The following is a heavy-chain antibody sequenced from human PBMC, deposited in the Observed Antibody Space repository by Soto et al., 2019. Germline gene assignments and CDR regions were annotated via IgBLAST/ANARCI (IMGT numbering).Heavy chain of an antibody. CDR3: ARSGTWEGWFDP. J-gene: IGHJ5*02. D-gene: IGHD2-15*01. Sequence: PSETLSLTCTVSGGSVSSGSYYWSWIRQPPGKGLEWIGYIYYSGSTNYNPSLKSRVTISVDTSKNQFSLKLSSVTAADTAVYYCARSGTWEGWFDPWGQGTLVTAPQ. CDR1: GGSVSSGSYY. CDR2: IYYSGST. V-gene: IGHV4-61*01.